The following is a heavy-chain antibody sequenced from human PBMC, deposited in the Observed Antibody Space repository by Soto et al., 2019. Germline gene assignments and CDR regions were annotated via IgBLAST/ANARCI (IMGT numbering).Heavy chain of an antibody. CDR1: GGSFSGYY. CDR3: ARVHLASDY. V-gene: IGHV4-34*01. CDR2: INHSGSA. J-gene: IGHJ4*02. Sequence: NPSETLSLTCAVYGGSFSGYYWSWIRQPPGEGLEWIGEINHSGSANYNPSLKSRVTISVDTSKNQFSLKLSSVTAADTAVYYCARVHLASDYWGQGTLVTVSS.